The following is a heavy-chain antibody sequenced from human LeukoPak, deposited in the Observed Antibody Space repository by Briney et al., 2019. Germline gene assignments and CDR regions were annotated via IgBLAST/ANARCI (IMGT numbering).Heavy chain of an antibody. Sequence: GGSLRLSCTASGFTFSSYSLNWVRQAPGKGLEWVSSVSTGSNYIYYADSVKGRFRISRDNAKSSLDLEMNSLRAEDTAVYYCARAMSTFGGVRNYFDSWGQGTPVTVSS. D-gene: IGHD3-16*01. V-gene: IGHV3-21*06. CDR1: GFTFSSYS. CDR2: VSTGSNYI. CDR3: ARAMSTFGGVRNYFDS. J-gene: IGHJ4*02.